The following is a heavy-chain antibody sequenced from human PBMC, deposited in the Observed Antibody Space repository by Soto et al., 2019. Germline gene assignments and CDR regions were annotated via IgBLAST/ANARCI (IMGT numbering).Heavy chain of an antibody. Sequence: PGGSLRLSCAASGFTFSSYGMHWVRQAPGKGLEWVAVIWYDGSNKYYADSVKGRFTISRDNSKNTLYLQMNSLRAEDTAVYYCARGALVVVPAAIMDYHHYGMDVWGQGTTVTVS. CDR3: ARGALVVVPAAIMDYHHYGMDV. CDR1: GFTFSSYG. V-gene: IGHV3-33*01. J-gene: IGHJ6*02. D-gene: IGHD2-2*02. CDR2: IWYDGSNK.